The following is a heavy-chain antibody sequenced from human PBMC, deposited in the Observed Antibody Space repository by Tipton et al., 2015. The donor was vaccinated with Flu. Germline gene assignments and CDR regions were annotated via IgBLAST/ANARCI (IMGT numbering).Heavy chain of an antibody. Sequence: TLSLTCAVYGGSFSGYYWSWIRQPPGQGLEWIGEISHGGTSNYNPSLKIRVTLSVDTSKNQFSLKLTSVTAADTTLYYCARGHGSTDSYLDSWGKPTVVTVSS. CDR2: ISHGGTS. V-gene: IGHV4-34*01. CDR3: ARGHGSTDSYLDS. CDR1: GGSFSGYY. D-gene: IGHD5-24*01. J-gene: IGHJ4*01.